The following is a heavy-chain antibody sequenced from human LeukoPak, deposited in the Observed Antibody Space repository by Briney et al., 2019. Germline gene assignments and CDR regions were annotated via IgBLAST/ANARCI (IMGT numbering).Heavy chain of an antibody. V-gene: IGHV3-7*03. CDR2: INHNGNVN. J-gene: IGHJ6*02. CDR1: GFTFSSYW. D-gene: IGHD3-16*01. Sequence: GGSLRLSCAASGFTFSSYWMNWARQAPGKGLEWVASINHNGNVNYYVDSVKGRFTISRDNAENSLYLQMSNLRAEDTAVYFCARGGGLDVWGQGATVTVSS. CDR3: ARGGGLDV.